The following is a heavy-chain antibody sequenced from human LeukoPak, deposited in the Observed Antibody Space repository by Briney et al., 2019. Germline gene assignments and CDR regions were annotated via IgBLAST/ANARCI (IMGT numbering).Heavy chain of an antibody. D-gene: IGHD1-26*01. J-gene: IGHJ4*02. V-gene: IGHV1-18*01. Sequence: LQGRVTMATDTSTSTAYMELRSLRSDDTAVYYCARVVGPSLDYWGQGTLVTVSS. CDR3: ARVVGPSLDY.